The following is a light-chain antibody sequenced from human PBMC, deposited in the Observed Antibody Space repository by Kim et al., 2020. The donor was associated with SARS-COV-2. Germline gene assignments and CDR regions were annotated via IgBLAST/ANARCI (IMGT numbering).Light chain of an antibody. J-gene: IGKJ1*01. CDR2: KAS. CDR3: QQYDNYWT. CDR1: QSISVW. V-gene: IGKV1-5*03. Sequence: DIQITQSPSTLSASVGDRVTITCRASQSISVWLAWYQQKPGKAPNLLIYKASYLESGVPSRFSGSGSGTEFTLTISSLQPDDFATYYCQQYDNYWTFGQGTKVDIK.